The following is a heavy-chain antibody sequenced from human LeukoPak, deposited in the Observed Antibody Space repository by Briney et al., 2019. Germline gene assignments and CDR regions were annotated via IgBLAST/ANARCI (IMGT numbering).Heavy chain of an antibody. CDR1: GGSFSGNY. CDR2: SSPTGDIT. J-gene: IGHJ4*02. V-gene: IGHV4-34*01. D-gene: IGHD2-21*01. Sequence: SETLSPTCAVYGGSFSGNYWTLIRLTPGRGLEWIGESSPTGDITGYNPSLKGRATISVDPSRKQFSLKLTSVTAADTGVYYCARVPDFIARPCDSWGPGTLVTVSS. CDR3: ARVPDFIARPCDS.